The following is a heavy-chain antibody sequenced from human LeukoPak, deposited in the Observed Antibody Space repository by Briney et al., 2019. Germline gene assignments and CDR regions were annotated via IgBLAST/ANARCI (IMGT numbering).Heavy chain of an antibody. CDR2: INHSGST. Sequence: SETLSLTCAVSGGTFSGYYWSWIRQPPGKGLEWIGEINHSGSTNYNPSLKSRVTISVDTSNNQFSLKLSSVASAETAVYYSAREGKQVKLNWFVPWGERTLVTVSS. D-gene: IGHD1-1*01. CDR1: GGTFSGYY. V-gene: IGHV4-34*01. J-gene: IGHJ5*02. CDR3: AREGKQVKLNWFVP.